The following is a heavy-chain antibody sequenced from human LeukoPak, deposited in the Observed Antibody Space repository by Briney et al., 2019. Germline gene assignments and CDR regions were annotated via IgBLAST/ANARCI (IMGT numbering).Heavy chain of an antibody. CDR1: GFTFSSYA. CDR2: ISGSGGST. J-gene: IGHJ3*02. V-gene: IGHV3-23*01. CDR3: ARYCSSTSCYRSPDAFDI. D-gene: IGHD2-2*01. Sequence: GGSLRLSCAASGFTFSSYAMSWVRQAPGKGLEWVSAISGSGGSTYYADSVKGRFTISRDNSKNTLYLQMNSLRADDTAVYYCARYCSSTSCYRSPDAFDIWGQGTMVTVSS.